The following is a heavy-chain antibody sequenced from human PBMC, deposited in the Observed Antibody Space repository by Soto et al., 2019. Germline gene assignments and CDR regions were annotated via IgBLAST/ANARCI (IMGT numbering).Heavy chain of an antibody. D-gene: IGHD6-13*01. Sequence: EVQRVESGGGLVERGESLRLFCAASGFTFSSYWMQWVRQAPGKGLVWVSRINSDGSRTNYADSVKGRFTVSRDNAKNTQYLQMNSLRAEDTAVYYCARVLTGSWNWFDPWGQGTLVTVSS. CDR1: GFTFSSYW. J-gene: IGHJ5*02. CDR3: ARVLTGSWNWFDP. CDR2: INSDGSRT. V-gene: IGHV3-74*01.